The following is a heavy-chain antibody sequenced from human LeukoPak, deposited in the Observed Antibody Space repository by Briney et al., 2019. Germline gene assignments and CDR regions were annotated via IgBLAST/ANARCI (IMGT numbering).Heavy chain of an antibody. Sequence: ASVKVSCMASGYTFTSYDINWVRQATGQGLEWMGWMNPNSGNTGYAQKFQGRVTITRNTSISTAYMELSSLRSEDTAVYYCARVGWELLVNAFDIWGQGTMVTVSS. CDR2: MNPNSGNT. CDR1: GYTFTSYD. J-gene: IGHJ3*02. CDR3: ARVGWELLVNAFDI. V-gene: IGHV1-8*03. D-gene: IGHD1-26*01.